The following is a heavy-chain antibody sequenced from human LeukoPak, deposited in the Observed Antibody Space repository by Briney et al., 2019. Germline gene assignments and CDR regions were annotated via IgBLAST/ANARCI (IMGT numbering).Heavy chain of an antibody. CDR1: GYAFTGYY. CDR3: ARGTY. CDR2: IIPIFGTA. Sequence: ASVKVSCKASGYAFTGYYMHWVRQAPGQGLEWMGGIIPIFGTANYAQKFQGRVTITRNTSISTAYMELSSLRSEDTAVYYCARGTYWGQGTLVTVSS. V-gene: IGHV1-8*03. J-gene: IGHJ4*02.